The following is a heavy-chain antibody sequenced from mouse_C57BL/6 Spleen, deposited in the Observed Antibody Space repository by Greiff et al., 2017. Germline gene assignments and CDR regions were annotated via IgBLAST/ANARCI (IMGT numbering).Heavy chain of an antibody. J-gene: IGHJ3*01. CDR2: IYPGDGGT. D-gene: IGHD5-1*01. Sequence: QVQLQQSGPELVKPGASVKISCKASGYAFSSYWMNWVKQRPGKGLEWIGRIYPGDGGTNYNGKFKGKATLTADTSSSTAYMQLSSLTSEDSAVYFCARDDDEYSDYWGQGTLVTVSA. CDR3: ARDDDEYSDY. V-gene: IGHV1-82*01. CDR1: GYAFSSYW.